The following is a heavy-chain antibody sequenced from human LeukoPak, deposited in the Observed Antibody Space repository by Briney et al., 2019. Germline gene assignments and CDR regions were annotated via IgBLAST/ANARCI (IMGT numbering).Heavy chain of an antibody. V-gene: IGHV3-23*01. CDR2: ISGSGGST. CDR1: GFTFSSYA. CDR3: AKGGDDYVWGSYRDY. D-gene: IGHD3-16*02. Sequence: PGGSLRLSCAASGFTFSSYAMSWVRQAPGKGLEWVSAISGSGGSTYYADSVKGRFTISRDNSKNTLYLQMNSLRAEDTAVYYCAKGGDDYVWGSYRDYWGQGTLVTVSS. J-gene: IGHJ4*02.